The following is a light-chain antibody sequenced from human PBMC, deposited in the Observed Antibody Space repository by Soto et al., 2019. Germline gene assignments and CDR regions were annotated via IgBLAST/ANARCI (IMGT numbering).Light chain of an antibody. CDR1: SSDVGGYNY. Sequence: QSALTQPASVSGSPGQSITISCTGTSSDVGGYNYVSWYQQQSGKAPTLIIHEVSYRPSGVSNRFSGSKSGNTASLTISGLQAEDEADYYCDSYTSSRAYVFGIGTKLTVL. V-gene: IGLV2-14*01. CDR2: EVS. J-gene: IGLJ1*01. CDR3: DSYTSSRAYV.